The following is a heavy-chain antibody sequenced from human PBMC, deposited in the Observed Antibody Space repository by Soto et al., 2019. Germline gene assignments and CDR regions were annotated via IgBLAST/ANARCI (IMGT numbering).Heavy chain of an antibody. V-gene: IGHV4-31*03. J-gene: IGHJ4*02. D-gene: IGHD1-26*01. Sequence: HVQLQESGPGLVKPSQTLSLTCTVSGGSISSGGYYWSWIRQHPGKGLEWIGYIYYSGSTYYNPSLKSRVTISVDTSKNQFSLKLSSVTAVDTAVYYCAREGGIVGATAADYWGQGTLFTVSS. CDR1: GGSISSGGYY. CDR2: IYYSGST. CDR3: AREGGIVGATAADY.